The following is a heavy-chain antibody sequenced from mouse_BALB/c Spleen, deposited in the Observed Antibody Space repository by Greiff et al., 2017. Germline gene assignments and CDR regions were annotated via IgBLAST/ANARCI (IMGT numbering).Heavy chain of an antibody. Sequence: EVQRVESGGGLVQPGGSLKLSCAASGFTFSSYGMSWVRQTPDKRLELVATINSNGGSTYYPDSVKGRFTISRDNAKNTLYLQMSSLKSEDTAMYYCARGSMIPYYFDYWGQGTTLTVSS. J-gene: IGHJ2*01. D-gene: IGHD2-3*01. CDR3: ARGSMIPYYFDY. CDR2: INSNGGST. CDR1: GFTFSSYG. V-gene: IGHV5-6-3*01.